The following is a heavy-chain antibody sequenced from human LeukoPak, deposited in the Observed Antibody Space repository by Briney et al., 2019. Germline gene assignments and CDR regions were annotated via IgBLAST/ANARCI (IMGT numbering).Heavy chain of an antibody. J-gene: IGHJ5*02. V-gene: IGHV3-30*18. Sequence: GRSLRLSCAASGFTFSSYGMHWVRQAPGQGLEWVAVISYDGSNKYYADSVKGRFTISRDNSKNTLYLQMNSLRAEDTAVYYCAKGQDWFDPWGQGTLVTVSS. CDR2: ISYDGSNK. CDR3: AKGQDWFDP. CDR1: GFTFSSYG.